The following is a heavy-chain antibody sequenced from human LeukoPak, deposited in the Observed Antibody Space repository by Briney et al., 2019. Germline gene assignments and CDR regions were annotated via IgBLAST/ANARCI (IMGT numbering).Heavy chain of an antibody. D-gene: IGHD6-13*01. Sequence: GGSLRLSCTASGFSFSGHWMHWARHLPGKGLVWVSRISPTGSTTSYADSVKGRFTVSRDNAKNTLYLQINSLRAEDTAVYYCARDLGLAAAGTLGYWGQGTLVTVSS. J-gene: IGHJ4*02. CDR2: ISPTGSTT. CDR1: GFSFSGHW. V-gene: IGHV3-74*01. CDR3: ARDLGLAAAGTLGY.